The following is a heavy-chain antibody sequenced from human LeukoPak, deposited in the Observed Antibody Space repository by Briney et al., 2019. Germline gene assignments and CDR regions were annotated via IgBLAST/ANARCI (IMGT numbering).Heavy chain of an antibody. J-gene: IGHJ3*02. D-gene: IGHD5-18*01. Sequence: PSQTLSLTCTVSGGSISSGGYYWSWIRQPAGKGLEWIGRIYTSGSTNYNPSLKSRVTISVDTSKNQFSLKLSSVTAADTAVYYCARAEYSYGVAYDAFDIWGQGTMVTVSS. CDR2: IYTSGST. CDR3: ARAEYSYGVAYDAFDI. V-gene: IGHV4-61*02. CDR1: GGSISSGGYY.